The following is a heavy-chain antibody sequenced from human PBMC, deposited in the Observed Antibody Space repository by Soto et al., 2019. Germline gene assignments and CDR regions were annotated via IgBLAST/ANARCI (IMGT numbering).Heavy chain of an antibody. D-gene: IGHD2-2*01. V-gene: IGHV4-61*01. J-gene: IGHJ6*02. CDR1: GGSVSSGSYY. CDR3: ARAPSYCISTSCYGYYYGMDV. CDR2: IYYSGST. Sequence: QVQLQESGPGLVKPSETLSLTCTVSGGSVSSGSYYWSWIRQPPGKGLEWIGYIYYSGSTNYNPSLKSRVTISVVTSKNQFSLKLSSVTAADTAVYYCARAPSYCISTSCYGYYYGMDVWGQGTTVTVSS.